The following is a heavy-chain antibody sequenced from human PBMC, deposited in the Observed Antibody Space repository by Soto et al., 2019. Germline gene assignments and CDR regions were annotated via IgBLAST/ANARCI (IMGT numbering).Heavy chain of an antibody. CDR1: GYTFPGNY. CDR3: ARGYCSSSGCSHYFDY. CDR2: INPTSGGT. D-gene: IGHD2-2*01. Sequence: QVQLVQSGAEVKKPGASVKVSCKASGYTFPGNYMHWVRQAPGQGLEWMALINPTSGGTNYAQKFQGRVTMTWDTSISTAYMELSRLGSDDTAIYYCARGYCSSSGCSHYFDYWGQGTLVTVSS. J-gene: IGHJ4*02. V-gene: IGHV1-2*02.